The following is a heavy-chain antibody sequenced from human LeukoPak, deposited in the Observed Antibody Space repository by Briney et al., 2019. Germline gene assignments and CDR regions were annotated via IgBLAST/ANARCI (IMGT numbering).Heavy chain of an antibody. V-gene: IGHV3-23*01. CDR1: GVSFSDHA. CDR2: LSETGDTT. CDR3: AKQWLVGI. D-gene: IGHD6-19*01. Sequence: GGSLRLSCAASGVSFSDHAMNWVRQAPGKGLEWVSSLSETGDTTDYADSVKGRFTISRDNSKNTLYLQMNSLRPDDTAVYYCAKQWLVGIWGQGTLVTVSS. J-gene: IGHJ4*02.